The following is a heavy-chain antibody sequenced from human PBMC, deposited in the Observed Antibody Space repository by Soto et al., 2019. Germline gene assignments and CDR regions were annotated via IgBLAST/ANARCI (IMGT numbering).Heavy chain of an antibody. D-gene: IGHD3-3*01. CDR2: IYYSGST. Sequence: SETLSLTCTVSGGSISSYYWSWIRQPPGKGLEWIGYIYYSGSTNYNPSLKSRVTISVDTSKNQFSLKLSSVTAADTAVYYCAAQYYDFLLMDVWGQGTTVTVSS. J-gene: IGHJ6*02. CDR3: AAQYYDFLLMDV. CDR1: GGSISSYY. V-gene: IGHV4-59*01.